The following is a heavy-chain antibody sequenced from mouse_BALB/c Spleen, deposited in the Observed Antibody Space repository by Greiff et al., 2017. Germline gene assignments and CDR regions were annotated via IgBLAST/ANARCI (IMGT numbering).Heavy chain of an antibody. CDR3: TLYYDYDGGFAY. CDR1: GYPFTTTW. CDR2: IFPGNSDT. V-gene: IGHV1-5*01. Sequence: EVQLQQSGTVLARPGASVKISCRPSGYPFTTTWLPWVNQRPGQGLEWIGAIFPGNSDTSYNQKFKGKAKLTAVTSTSTAYMELSSLTNEDSAVYYCTLYYDYDGGFAYWGQGTLVTVSA. D-gene: IGHD2-4*01. J-gene: IGHJ3*01.